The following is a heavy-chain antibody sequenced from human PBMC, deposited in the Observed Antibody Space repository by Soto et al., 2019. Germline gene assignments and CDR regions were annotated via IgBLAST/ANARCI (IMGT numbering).Heavy chain of an antibody. V-gene: IGHV3-23*01. D-gene: IGHD4-4*01. Sequence: EVQLLESGGGLVQPGGSLRLSCATSGFTFSSYPMTWVRQAPGKGLQWVSTISSIDGSTYYADSVKGRFTISRDISTNTLYLQMNSLRADDTAVYYCVKRMDSYSRYYGLDVWGQGNKVTVSS. CDR3: VKRMDSYSRYYGLDV. CDR2: ISSIDGST. CDR1: GFTFSSYP. J-gene: IGHJ6*02.